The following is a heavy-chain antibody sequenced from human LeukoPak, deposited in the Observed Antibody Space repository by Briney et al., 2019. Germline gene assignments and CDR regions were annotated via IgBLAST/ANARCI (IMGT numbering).Heavy chain of an antibody. Sequence: SGGSLRLSCAASGFTFSSYSMNWVRQAPGKGLEWVSSISSSSSYIYYADSVKGRFTISRDNSKNTLYLQMNSLRAEDTAVYYCAKDVPILRYFDWAPQGDLLVDYWGQGTLVTVSS. CDR2: ISSSSSYI. J-gene: IGHJ4*02. CDR1: GFTFSSYS. D-gene: IGHD3-9*01. V-gene: IGHV3-21*04. CDR3: AKDVPILRYFDWAPQGDLLVDY.